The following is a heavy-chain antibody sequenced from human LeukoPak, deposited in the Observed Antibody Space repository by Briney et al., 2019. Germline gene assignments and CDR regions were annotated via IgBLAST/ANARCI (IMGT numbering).Heavy chain of an antibody. Sequence: PSETLSLTCTVSGYSIRSGFYWSWIRQPPGKGLEWIGEINHSGSTNYNPSLKSRVTISVDTSKNQFSLKLSSVTAADTAVYYCARGVKGSWIQLWLIRGKTLPYYFDYWGQGTLVTVSS. CDR2: INHSGST. J-gene: IGHJ4*02. D-gene: IGHD5-18*01. CDR3: ARGVKGSWIQLWLIRGKTLPYYFDY. V-gene: IGHV4-34*01. CDR1: GYSIRSGFY.